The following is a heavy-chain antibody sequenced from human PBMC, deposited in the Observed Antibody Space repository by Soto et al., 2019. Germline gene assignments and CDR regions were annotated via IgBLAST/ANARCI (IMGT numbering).Heavy chain of an antibody. CDR3: ARHGAKYSSGWSNDY. J-gene: IGHJ4*02. CDR1: GYSFTSYW. CDR2: IYPGDSDT. D-gene: IGHD6-19*01. Sequence: PGESLKISCKGSGYSFTSYWIGWVRQMPEKGLEWMGIIYPGDSDTRYSPSFQGQVTISADKSISTAYLQWSSLKASDTAMYYCARHGAKYSSGWSNDYWGQGTLVTVSS. V-gene: IGHV5-51*01.